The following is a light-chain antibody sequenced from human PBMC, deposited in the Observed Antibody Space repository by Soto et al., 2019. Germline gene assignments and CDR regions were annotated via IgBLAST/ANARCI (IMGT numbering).Light chain of an antibody. CDR3: QQYGNSWT. CDR2: RTS. V-gene: IGKV3-15*01. J-gene: IGKJ1*01. Sequence: EIVMSQSPATLSVSPGERATLSCRASQSISSNLAWYQQKPGQAPRLLMFRTSSRATGFPARFSGSGSGTEFNLTISSLQSEDFAVYYSQQYGNSWTFGQGTKVDI. CDR1: QSISSN.